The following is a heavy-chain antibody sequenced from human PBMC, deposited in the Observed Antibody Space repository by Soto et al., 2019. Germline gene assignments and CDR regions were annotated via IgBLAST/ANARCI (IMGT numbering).Heavy chain of an antibody. J-gene: IGHJ4*02. CDR3: ASLPVYSSSRLPGPLKDDY. CDR2: IIPIFGTA. Sequence: GASVKVSCKASGYTFTSHDINWVRQATGQGLEWMGGIIPIFGTANYAQKFQGRVTITADESTSTAYMELSSLRSEDTAVYYCASLPVYSSSRLPGPLKDDYWGQGTLVTVSS. CDR1: GYTFTSHD. D-gene: IGHD6-13*01. V-gene: IGHV1-69*13.